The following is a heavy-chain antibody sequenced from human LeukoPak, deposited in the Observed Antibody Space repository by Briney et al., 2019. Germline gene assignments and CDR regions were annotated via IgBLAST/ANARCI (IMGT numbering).Heavy chain of an antibody. CDR2: INSEGSTT. CDR3: ARVRRSGCSCHTAEY. D-gene: IGHD2-15*01. CDR1: GSTSSSYG. Sequence: GGSLRLLSAATGSTSSSYGMHRARQAPGQGLVSITRINSEGSTTTYADSVEGRFTISRDNAKDSLYLQMNSLRDEYSAVFNSARVRRSGCSCHTAEYWGEGKLVTVSS. J-gene: IGHJ4*02. V-gene: IGHV3-74*01.